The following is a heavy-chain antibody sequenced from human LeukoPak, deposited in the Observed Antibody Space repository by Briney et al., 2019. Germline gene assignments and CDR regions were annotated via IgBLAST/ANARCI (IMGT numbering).Heavy chain of an antibody. CDR2: IYYSGST. CDR1: GGSISSYY. J-gene: IGHJ4*02. V-gene: IGHV4-59*08. CDR3: VGYYYDSSGSYYFDY. D-gene: IGHD3-22*01. Sequence: TSETLSLTCTVSGGSISSYYWSWIRQPPGKGLEWIGYIYYSGSTNYNPSLKSRVTISVDTSKNQFSLKLSSVTAADTAVYYCVGYYYDSSGSYYFDYWGQGTLVTVSS.